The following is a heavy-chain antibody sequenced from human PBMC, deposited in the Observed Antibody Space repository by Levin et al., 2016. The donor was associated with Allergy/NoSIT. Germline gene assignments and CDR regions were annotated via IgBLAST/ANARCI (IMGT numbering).Heavy chain of an antibody. V-gene: IGHV1-46*01. J-gene: IGHJ3*02. Sequence: WVRQAPGQGLEWMGIINPSGGSTSYAQKFQGRVTITADKSTSTAYMELSSLRSEDTAVYYCATEPVAGTYAFDIWGQGTMVTVSS. CDR3: ATEPVAGTYAFDI. D-gene: IGHD6-19*01. CDR2: INPSGGST.